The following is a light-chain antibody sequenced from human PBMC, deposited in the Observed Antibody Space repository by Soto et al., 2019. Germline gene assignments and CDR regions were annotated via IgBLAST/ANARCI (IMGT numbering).Light chain of an antibody. Sequence: DIQMTQSPFTLSASVGDRVTITCRASQTINRLLAWYQQKPGKAPRLLIYDASSLQSGVPSRFSGSGSGTEFTLTTSSLQTDDFANYYCQHKTFGQGTKVDLK. CDR1: QTINRL. V-gene: IGKV1-5*01. CDR2: DAS. CDR3: QHKT. J-gene: IGKJ1*01.